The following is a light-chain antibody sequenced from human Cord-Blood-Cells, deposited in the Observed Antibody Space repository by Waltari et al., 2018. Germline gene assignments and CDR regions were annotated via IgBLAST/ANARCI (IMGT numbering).Light chain of an antibody. J-gene: IGKJ1*01. CDR2: KAS. CDR1: QSISSW. V-gene: IGKV1-5*03. CDR3: QQYNSPWT. Sequence: DIQMTQSPSTLSASVGDRVTITCRASQSISSWLAWYQQKPGKAPKLLIYKASSLESGVPSRFSGSGSGTEFTLTISSLQPDDFATYYCQQYNSPWTFGQGP.